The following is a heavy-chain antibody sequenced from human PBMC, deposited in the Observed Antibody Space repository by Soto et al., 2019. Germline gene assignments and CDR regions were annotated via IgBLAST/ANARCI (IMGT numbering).Heavy chain of an antibody. CDR2: NSPKSGSI. J-gene: IGHJ6*02. CDR1: GYTFTRNG. Sequence: GASVKVSCKTSGYTFTRNGISWVRQAPGQGLEWMGWNSPKSGSIKYAQKFQGRVIMTTDTSTSTAYMEVRSLRSDDTAVYYCVKDRDSNSWPSRDVWGPGTTVTVSS. CDR3: VKDRDSNSWPSRDV. V-gene: IGHV1-18*01. D-gene: IGHD3-22*01.